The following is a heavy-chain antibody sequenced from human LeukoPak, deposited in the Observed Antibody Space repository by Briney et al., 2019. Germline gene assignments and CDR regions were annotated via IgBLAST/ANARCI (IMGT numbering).Heavy chain of an antibody. D-gene: IGHD6-6*01. V-gene: IGHV3-30*18. J-gene: IGHJ4*02. CDR1: GFTFGSYG. Sequence: PGGSLRLSCAASGFTFGSYGMHWVRQAPGKGLEWVAVISHDGSNKYYADSVKGRFTISRDNSKNTLYLQMSSLRAEDTAVYYCAKQYSSSPTWDYWGQGTLVTVSS. CDR3: AKQYSSSPTWDY. CDR2: ISHDGSNK.